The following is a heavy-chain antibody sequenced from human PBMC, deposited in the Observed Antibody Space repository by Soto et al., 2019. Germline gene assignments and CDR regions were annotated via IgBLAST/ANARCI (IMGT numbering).Heavy chain of an antibody. Sequence: SVKVSCKXSGGTFSSYAISWVRQAPGQGLEWMGGIIPIFGTANYAQKFQGRVTITADESTSTAYMELSSLRSEDTAVYYCARDRRPYDPDAFDIWGQGTMVTVSS. CDR3: ARDRRPYDPDAFDI. D-gene: IGHD3-22*01. J-gene: IGHJ3*02. CDR2: IIPIFGTA. CDR1: GGTFSSYA. V-gene: IGHV1-69*13.